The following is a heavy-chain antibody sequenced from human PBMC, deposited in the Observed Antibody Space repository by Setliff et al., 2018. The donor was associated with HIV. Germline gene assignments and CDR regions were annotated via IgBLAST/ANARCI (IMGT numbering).Heavy chain of an antibody. Sequence: LSLTCTVSGGSISSYYWSWIRQPPGKGLEWIGYIYTSGSTNYNPSLKSRVTISVDTSKSQFSLKLSSVTAADTAVYYCTRRLNYYGSGNYPGAFDIWGQGTMVTV. CDR3: TRRLNYYGSGNYPGAFDI. CDR2: IYTSGST. D-gene: IGHD3-10*01. CDR1: GGSISSYY. J-gene: IGHJ3*02. V-gene: IGHV4-4*09.